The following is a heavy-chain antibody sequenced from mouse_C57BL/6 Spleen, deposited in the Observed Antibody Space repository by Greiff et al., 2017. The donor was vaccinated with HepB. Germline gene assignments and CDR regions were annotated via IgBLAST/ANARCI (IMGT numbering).Heavy chain of an antibody. CDR2: IHPNSGST. Sequence: VQLQQPGAELVKPGASVKLSCKASGYTFTSYWMHWVKQRPGQGLEWIGMIHPNSGSTNYNEKFKSKATLTVDKSSSTAYMQLSSLTSEDSAVYYCAGSYYGSSRFAYWGQGTLVTVSA. CDR1: GYTFTSYW. CDR3: AGSYYGSSRFAY. J-gene: IGHJ3*01. D-gene: IGHD1-1*01. V-gene: IGHV1-64*01.